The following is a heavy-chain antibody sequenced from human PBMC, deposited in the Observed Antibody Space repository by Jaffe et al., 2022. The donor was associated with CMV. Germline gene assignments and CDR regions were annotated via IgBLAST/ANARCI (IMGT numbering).Heavy chain of an antibody. Sequence: QLQLQESGPGLVKPSETLSLTCTVSGGSISSSSYYWGWIRQPPGKGLEWIGSIYYSGSTYYNPSLKSRVTISVDTSKNQFSLKLSSVTAADTAVYYCARLNWKYYDILTGYYDKYYFDYWGQGTLVTVSS. CDR3: ARLNWKYYDILTGYYDKYYFDY. D-gene: IGHD3-9*01. CDR1: GGSISSSSYY. CDR2: IYYSGST. J-gene: IGHJ4*02. V-gene: IGHV4-39*01.